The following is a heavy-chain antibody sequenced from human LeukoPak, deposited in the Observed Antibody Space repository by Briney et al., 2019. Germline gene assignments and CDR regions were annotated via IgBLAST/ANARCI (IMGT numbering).Heavy chain of an antibody. D-gene: IGHD2-2*01. J-gene: IGHJ6*03. CDR2: INQDGSEK. Sequence: GGSLRLSCAASGFTFSSYWMSWVRQAPGKGLEWVANINQDGSEKYYVDSMKGRFTISRDNAKNSLYLQMNSLRAEDTAVYYCARDYQPLLYYMDVWGKGTTVTVSS. V-gene: IGHV3-7*01. CDR1: GFTFSSYW. CDR3: ARDYQPLLYYMDV.